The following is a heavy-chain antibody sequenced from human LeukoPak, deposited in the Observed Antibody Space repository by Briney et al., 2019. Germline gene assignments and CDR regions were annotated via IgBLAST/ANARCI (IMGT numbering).Heavy chain of an antibody. V-gene: IGHV1-2*02. D-gene: IGHD2-2*01. CDR2: ISPNSGGT. CDR3: AIPVCSSTSCALDY. Sequence: ASVKVSCKASGYTFTGYYMHWVRQAPGQGLEWMGWISPNSGGTNYAQKFQGRVTMTRDTSISTAYMELSRLRSDDTAVYYCAIPVCSSTSCALDYWGQGTLVTVSS. CDR1: GYTFTGYY. J-gene: IGHJ4*02.